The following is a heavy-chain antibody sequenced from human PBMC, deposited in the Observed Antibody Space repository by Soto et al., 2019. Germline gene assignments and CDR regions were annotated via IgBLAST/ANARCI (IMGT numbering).Heavy chain of an antibody. Sequence: GGSLRLSCAASGFTFRTYAMNWVRQAPGKGLEWISAISWGGGKTYYADSVKGRFTISRDDSKNSLHLQMNSLTTEDSASYYCAKDRAAVTGAYYYYAMDVWGQGTTVTVSS. CDR1: GFTFRTYA. D-gene: IGHD6-19*01. V-gene: IGHV3-43*02. CDR2: ISWGGGKT. J-gene: IGHJ6*02. CDR3: AKDRAAVTGAYYYYAMDV.